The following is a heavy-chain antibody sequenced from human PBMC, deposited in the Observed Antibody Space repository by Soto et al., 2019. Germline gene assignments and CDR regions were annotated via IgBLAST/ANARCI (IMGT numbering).Heavy chain of an antibody. CDR1: GFTFNSYW. V-gene: IGHV3-7*01. J-gene: IGHJ4*02. CDR2: INQDGSEK. Sequence: EVQLVESGGGLVQPGGSLRLSCAASGFTFNSYWMSWVRQAPGKGLEWVANINQDGSEKHYVDSVRGRFTISRDNAKNSLYLQINSLRAEDTAVYYCARDYLPRMGAYCFDYWGQGTLVTVSS. CDR3: ARDYLPRMGAYCFDY.